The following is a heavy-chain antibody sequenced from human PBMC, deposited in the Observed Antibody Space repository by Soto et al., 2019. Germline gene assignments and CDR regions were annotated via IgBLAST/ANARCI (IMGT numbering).Heavy chain of an antibody. J-gene: IGHJ4*02. Sequence: QVQLQQWGAGLLKPSETLSLTCAVYGGSFSGYYWNWIRQPPGKGLEWIGEINHSGSTNYNPSLKSRVTISVYTSKNQFSLKLSSVTAADTAVYYCARGWGSGVFDYWGQGTLVTVSS. CDR1: GGSFSGYY. V-gene: IGHV4-34*01. D-gene: IGHD6-19*01. CDR2: INHSGST. CDR3: ARGWGSGVFDY.